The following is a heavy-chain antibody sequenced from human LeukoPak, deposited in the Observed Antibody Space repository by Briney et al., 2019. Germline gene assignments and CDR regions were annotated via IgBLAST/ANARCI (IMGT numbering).Heavy chain of an antibody. Sequence: TSETLSLTCTVSGDSISTGSYYRGWIRQPPGKGLDWIGNIYYSGTTYYNPSLKSRVTISVDTSKNQFSLKLSSVTAADTAVYYCARSACSGGSCYSQRGAFDIWGQGTMVIVSS. J-gene: IGHJ3*02. D-gene: IGHD2-15*01. V-gene: IGHV4-39*07. CDR2: IYYSGTT. CDR1: GDSISTGSYY. CDR3: ARSACSGGSCYSQRGAFDI.